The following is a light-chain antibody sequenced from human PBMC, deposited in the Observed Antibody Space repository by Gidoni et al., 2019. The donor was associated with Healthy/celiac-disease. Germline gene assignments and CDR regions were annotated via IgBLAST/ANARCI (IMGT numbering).Light chain of an antibody. Sequence: EIVLTQSLATLSVSPGERATLSCRASQSVSSNLAWYQQKPGQAPRLPIYGASTRATGIPARFSGSGSVTEFTLTISSLQSEDFAVYYCQQYNNWPPWTFGQGTKVEIK. J-gene: IGKJ1*01. CDR1: QSVSSN. CDR2: GAS. CDR3: QQYNNWPPWT. V-gene: IGKV3-15*01.